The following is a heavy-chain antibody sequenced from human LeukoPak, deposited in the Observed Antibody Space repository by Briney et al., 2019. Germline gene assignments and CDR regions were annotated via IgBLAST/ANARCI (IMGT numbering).Heavy chain of an antibody. J-gene: IGHJ6*03. Sequence: TSETLSLTCAVYGGSFSGYYWSWIRQPPGKGLEWIGETNHSGSTNYNPSLKSRVTISVDTSKNQFSLKLSSVTAADTAVYYCARSKMRGSPPGVYYMDVWGKGTTVTVSS. CDR1: GGSFSGYY. CDR2: TNHSGST. V-gene: IGHV4-34*01. D-gene: IGHD3-16*01. CDR3: ARSKMRGSPPGVYYMDV.